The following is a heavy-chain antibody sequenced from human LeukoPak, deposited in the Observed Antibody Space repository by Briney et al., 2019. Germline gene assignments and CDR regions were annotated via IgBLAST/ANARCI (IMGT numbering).Heavy chain of an antibody. CDR2: INTDGSST. V-gene: IGHV3-74*01. Sequence: GGSLRLSCAASGFTFSSYWMHWVRQAPGKGLVWVSRINTDGSSTSYADSVKGRFTISRDNAKNTLYLQMNSLRAEDTVVYYCARESLLIAAPFDYWGQGTLVTVSS. D-gene: IGHD6-6*01. CDR3: ARESLLIAAPFDY. J-gene: IGHJ4*02. CDR1: GFTFSSYW.